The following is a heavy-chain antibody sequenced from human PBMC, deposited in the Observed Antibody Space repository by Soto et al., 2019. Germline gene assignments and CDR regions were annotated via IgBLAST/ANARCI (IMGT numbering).Heavy chain of an antibody. CDR2: INAGNGNT. D-gene: IGHD2-8*01. Sequence: PGASVKVSCKASGYTFTSYAMHWVRQAPGQRLEWMGWINAGNGNTKYSQKFQGRVTITRDTSASTAYMELSSLRSEDTAVYYCARANGCTNGVCYTGSLDYWGQGAQVTVSS. J-gene: IGHJ4*02. CDR1: GYTFTSYA. CDR3: ARANGCTNGVCYTGSLDY. V-gene: IGHV1-3*01.